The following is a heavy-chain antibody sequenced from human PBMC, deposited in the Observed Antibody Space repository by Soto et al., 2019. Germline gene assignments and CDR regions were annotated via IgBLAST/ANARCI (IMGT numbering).Heavy chain of an antibody. J-gene: IGHJ4*02. Sequence: QVQLVESGGGVVQPGRYLRLSCALSGFTFSNYAMHWVRQAPGKGLEWVAVISYDGSNKYYAYSVKGRFTISRDNSKTTLYLQMNSLRAEDTAVYYCARDKRDLRFLEWSYYFDYWGQGTLVTVSS. D-gene: IGHD3-3*01. V-gene: IGHV3-30-3*01. CDR1: GFTFSNYA. CDR2: ISYDGSNK. CDR3: ARDKRDLRFLEWSYYFDY.